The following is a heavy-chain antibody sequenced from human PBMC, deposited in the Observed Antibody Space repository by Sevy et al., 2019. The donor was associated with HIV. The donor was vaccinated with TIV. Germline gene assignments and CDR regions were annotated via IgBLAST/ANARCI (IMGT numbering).Heavy chain of an antibody. V-gene: IGHV3-53*01. CDR2: IYSGGST. CDR3: ARDRSGYSGYDY. D-gene: IGHD5-12*01. Sequence: GGSLRLSCAASGFTVSSNYMSWVRQAPGKGLEWVPVIYSGGSTYYADSVKGRFTISRDNSKNTLYLQMNSLRAEDTAVYYCARDRSGYSGYDYWGQGTLVTVSS. CDR1: GFTVSSNY. J-gene: IGHJ4*02.